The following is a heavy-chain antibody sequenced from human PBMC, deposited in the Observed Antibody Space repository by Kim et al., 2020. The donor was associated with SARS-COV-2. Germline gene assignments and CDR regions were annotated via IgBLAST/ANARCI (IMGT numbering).Heavy chain of an antibody. CDR2: ISWNSGTV. Sequence: GGSLRLSCAASGFTFDNYAMHWVRQAPGKGLEWVSGISWNSGTVGYADSVKGRFTISRDNAKNSLYLQMNSLRAEDTALHDRAKDITTNVEGIQTNWCDP. CDR3: AKDITTNVEGIQTNWCDP. CDR1: GFTFDNYA. V-gene: IGHV3-9*01. D-gene: IGHD1-26*01. J-gene: IGHJ5*02.